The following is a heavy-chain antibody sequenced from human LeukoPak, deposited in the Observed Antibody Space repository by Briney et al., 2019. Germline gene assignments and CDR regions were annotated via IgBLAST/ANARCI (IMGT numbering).Heavy chain of an antibody. D-gene: IGHD5-12*01. J-gene: IGHJ4*02. Sequence: GASVKVSCKASGYTFTSYAMNWVRQATGQGLEWMGWMNPNSGNTGYAQKFQGRVTMTRNTSISTAYMELSSLRSEDTAVYYCARETGYSGSWPFDYWGQGTLVTVSS. V-gene: IGHV1-8*02. CDR3: ARETGYSGSWPFDY. CDR2: MNPNSGNT. CDR1: GYTFTSYA.